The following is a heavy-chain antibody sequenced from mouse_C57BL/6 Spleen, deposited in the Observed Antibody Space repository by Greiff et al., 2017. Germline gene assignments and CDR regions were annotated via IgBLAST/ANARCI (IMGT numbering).Heavy chain of an antibody. D-gene: IGHD2-2*01. V-gene: IGHV2-2*01. Sequence: VKVVESGPGLVQPSQSLSITCTVSGFSLTSYGVHWVRQSPGKGLEWLGVIWSGGSTDYNAAFISRLGISKDNSKSQVFFKMNSLQADDTAIYYCAGRGYDEGYFDVWGTGTTVTVSS. CDR2: IWSGGST. CDR3: AGRGYDEGYFDV. J-gene: IGHJ1*03. CDR1: GFSLTSYG.